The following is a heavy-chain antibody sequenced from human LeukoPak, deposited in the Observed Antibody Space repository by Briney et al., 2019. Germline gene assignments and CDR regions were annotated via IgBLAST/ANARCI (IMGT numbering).Heavy chain of an antibody. D-gene: IGHD5/OR15-5a*01. Sequence: GASVKVSCKASGYTSINYYLHWVRQAPGQGLVWMGQINPNTGSTNCAQMFQGRVTMTADTSTNTVYMELNSLTSDDTAVYYCARDLSGWGNSVYWGQGTLVTVSS. J-gene: IGHJ4*02. CDR1: GYTSINYY. CDR3: ARDLSGWGNSVY. CDR2: INPNTGST. V-gene: IGHV1-46*01.